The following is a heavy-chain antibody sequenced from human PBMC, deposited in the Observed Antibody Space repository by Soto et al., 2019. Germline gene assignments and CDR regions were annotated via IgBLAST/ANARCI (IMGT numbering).Heavy chain of an antibody. D-gene: IGHD2-15*01. CDR2: IQSGGST. CDR3: TRDDVYCDGVGFYGAPMDV. Sequence: EVQLVESGGGLVQPGGSLRLSCAASGFTVSTKYMSWVRQAPGKGLEWVSLIQSGGSTYYAGYVEGRFTIPRDNSENMLFLQMNSLRVEDTAMYYCTRDDVYCDGVGFYGAPMDVWGKGTTVTVSA. J-gene: IGHJ6*04. CDR1: GFTVSTKY. V-gene: IGHV3-66*01.